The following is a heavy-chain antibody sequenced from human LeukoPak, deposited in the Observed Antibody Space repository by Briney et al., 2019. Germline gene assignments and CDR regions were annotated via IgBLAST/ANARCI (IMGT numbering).Heavy chain of an antibody. V-gene: IGHV4-34*01. CDR1: GGSFSGSN. CDR3: VRAYDY. CDR2: IYNSGST. Sequence: SETLSLTCAVYGGSFSGSNWSWTRRPPGKGLEWIGEIYNSGSTIYDPSLKSRVTISVDTSKNQLSLNLISVTAADTAVYYCVRAYDYWGQGTLVTVSS. J-gene: IGHJ4*02.